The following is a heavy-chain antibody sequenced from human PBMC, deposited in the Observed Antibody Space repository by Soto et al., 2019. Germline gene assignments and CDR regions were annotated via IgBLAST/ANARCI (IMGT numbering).Heavy chain of an antibody. J-gene: IGHJ5*01. CDR3: ARDPTGYRYGYAWFDY. D-gene: IGHD3-16*02. Sequence: PAESLTLSCKGSGYSFCTSRYSWVRQRPAKGLEWMGIIYPDDSDARYSQTLQGQIIISVDKYTSTAYLQWSSLKASDTAIYFCARDPTGYRYGYAWFDYWGQGTLVTVSS. V-gene: IGHV5-51*01. CDR2: IYPDDSDA. CDR1: GYSFCTSR.